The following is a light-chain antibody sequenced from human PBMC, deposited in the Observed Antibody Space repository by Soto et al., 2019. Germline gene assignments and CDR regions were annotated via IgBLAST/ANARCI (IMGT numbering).Light chain of an antibody. CDR3: AAWDDSLSGPV. Sequence: QSVLTQPPSASGTPEQSVTISCSGSSSNIGSNFVYWFQQLPGTAPKLLMFRNDHRPSGVPDRFSVSKSGTSASLAISGLRADGEADYYCAAWDDSLSGPVFGGGTKLTVL. J-gene: IGLJ3*02. CDR1: SSNIGSNF. V-gene: IGLV1-47*01. CDR2: RND.